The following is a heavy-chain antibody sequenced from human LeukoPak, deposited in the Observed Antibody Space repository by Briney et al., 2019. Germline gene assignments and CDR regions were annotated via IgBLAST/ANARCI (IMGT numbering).Heavy chain of an antibody. J-gene: IGHJ6*02. CDR1: GFTFSSYS. CDR3: ARDSTDYDFWSGPGNMDV. D-gene: IGHD3-3*01. Sequence: GGSLRLSCAASGFTFSSYSMNWVRQAPGKGLEWVPSISSSSSYIYYADSVKGRFTISRDNAKNSLYLQMNSLRAEDTAVYYCARDSTDYDFWSGPGNMDVWGQGTTVTVSS. V-gene: IGHV3-21*01. CDR2: ISSSSSYI.